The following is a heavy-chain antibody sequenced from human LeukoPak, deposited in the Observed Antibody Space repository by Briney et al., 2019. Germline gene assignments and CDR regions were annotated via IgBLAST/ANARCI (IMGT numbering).Heavy chain of an antibody. CDR3: ASWYGDDSSGYHTSPFDY. Sequence: PGGSLRLSCAASGFTFSSYAMHWVRQAPGKGLEWVAGISYDGSNKYYADSVKGRFTISRDYSKNTLYLQMNSLRAEDTAVYYCASWYGDDSSGYHTSPFDYWGQGTLVTVSS. V-gene: IGHV3-30-3*02. CDR1: GFTFSSYA. CDR2: ISYDGSNK. J-gene: IGHJ4*02. D-gene: IGHD3-22*01.